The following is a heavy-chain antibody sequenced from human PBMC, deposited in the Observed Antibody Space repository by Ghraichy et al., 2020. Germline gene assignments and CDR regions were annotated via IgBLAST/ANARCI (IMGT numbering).Heavy chain of an antibody. CDR3: ARDEGSGYYYPYYFDY. CDR1: GGSISSSSYY. J-gene: IGHJ4*02. Sequence: SETLSLTCTVSGGSISSSSYYWGWIRQPPGKGLEWIGSIYYSGSTYYNPSLKSRVTISVDTSKNQFSLKLSSVTAADTAVYYCARDEGSGYYYPYYFDYWGQGTLVTVSS. V-gene: IGHV4-39*02. CDR2: IYYSGST. D-gene: IGHD3-22*01.